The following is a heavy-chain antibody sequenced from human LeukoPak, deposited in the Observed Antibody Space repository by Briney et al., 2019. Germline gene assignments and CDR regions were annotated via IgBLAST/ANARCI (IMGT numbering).Heavy chain of an antibody. CDR3: ARDSPLAYYGGDCYSSQY. Sequence: SQTLSLTCTVSGGSISSGNYYWGWIRQPAGKGLEWIGRIYTSGSTNYNPSLESRVTITVYTSKNQFSLKLNSVTAADTAVYYCARDSPLAYYGGDCYSSQYWGQGTLVTVSS. CDR1: GGSISSGNYY. CDR2: IYTSGST. D-gene: IGHD2-21*01. J-gene: IGHJ4*02. V-gene: IGHV4-61*02.